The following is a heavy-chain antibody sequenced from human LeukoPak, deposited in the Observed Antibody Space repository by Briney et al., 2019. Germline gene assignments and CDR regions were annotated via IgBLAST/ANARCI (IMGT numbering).Heavy chain of an antibody. CDR3: ARVGKDYYGPGSYKYFQH. CDR1: GYTFTGYY. J-gene: IGHJ1*01. D-gene: IGHD3-10*01. V-gene: IGHV1-2*02. CDR2: INPNSGGT. Sequence: EASVKVSCKASGYTFTGYYMHWVRQAPGQGLEWMGWINPNSGGTNYAQKFQGRVTMTRDTSISTAYMELSRLRSDDTAVYYCARVGKDYYGPGSYKYFQHWGQGTLVTVSS.